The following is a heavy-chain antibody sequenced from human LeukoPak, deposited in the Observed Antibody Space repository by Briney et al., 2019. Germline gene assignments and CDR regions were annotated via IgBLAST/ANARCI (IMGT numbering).Heavy chain of an antibody. CDR1: GGSISSGSYY. J-gene: IGHJ6*03. D-gene: IGHD3-3*02. Sequence: PSETLSLTCTVSGGSISSGSYYWSWIRQPPGKGLEWIGEINHSGSTNYNPSLKSRVTISVDTSKNQFSLKLSSVTAADTGVYYCARGIYFYYYYMDVWGKGTTVTVSS. CDR2: INHSGST. V-gene: IGHV4-39*07. CDR3: ARGIYFYYYYMDV.